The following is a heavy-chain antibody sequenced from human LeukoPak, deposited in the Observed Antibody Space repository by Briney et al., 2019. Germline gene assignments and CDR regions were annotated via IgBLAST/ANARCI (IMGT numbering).Heavy chain of an antibody. CDR3: ARGGIAAAGYYFDY. CDR2: IYYSGST. V-gene: IGHV4-59*01. J-gene: IGHJ4*02. D-gene: IGHD6-13*01. CDR1: GGSISSYY. Sequence: SETLSLTCTVSGGSISSYYWSWIRQPPGKGLEWIGYIYYSGSTNYNPSLKSRVTISVDTSKNQFSLKLSSVTAADTAVYYCARGGIAAAGYYFDYWGQGTLVTVSS.